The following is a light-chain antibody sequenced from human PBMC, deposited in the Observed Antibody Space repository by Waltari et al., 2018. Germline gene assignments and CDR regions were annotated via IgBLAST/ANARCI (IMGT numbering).Light chain of an antibody. Sequence: VVSQSPGTLSLSPGERATLSCTTSQTVYANSLAWYQHNPGQPPRLLLYVASRRATGIPERFSGSGSGTHFTLTISRVDPEDYAVYYCQEYGNSPPYNFGPGTRLEI. CDR1: QTVYANS. J-gene: IGKJ2*01. CDR2: VAS. V-gene: IGKV3-20*01. CDR3: QEYGNSPPYN.